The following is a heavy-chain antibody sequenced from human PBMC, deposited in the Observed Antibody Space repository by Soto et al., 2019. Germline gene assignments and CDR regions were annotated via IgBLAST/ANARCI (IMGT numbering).Heavy chain of an antibody. CDR3: ARARAVAGEHFDY. V-gene: IGHV3-30-3*01. J-gene: IGHJ4*02. Sequence: GGSLRLSCAASGFTFSSYAMHWVRQAPGKGLEWVAVISYDGSNKYYADSVKGRFTISRDNSKNTLYLQMNSLRAEDTAVYYCARARAVAGEHFDYWGQGTLVTVSS. D-gene: IGHD6-19*01. CDR2: ISYDGSNK. CDR1: GFTFSSYA.